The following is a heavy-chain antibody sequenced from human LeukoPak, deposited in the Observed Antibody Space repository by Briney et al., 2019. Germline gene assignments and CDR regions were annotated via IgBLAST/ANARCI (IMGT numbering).Heavy chain of an antibody. CDR1: GFTFSSYS. J-gene: IGHJ4*02. Sequence: GGSLRLSCAASGFTFSSYSMNWVRQAPGKGLEWVSSISSSSSYIYYADSVKGRFTISRDNAKNSLYLQMNSLRAEDTAVYYCARVELGTYYYDSTPDYWGQGTLVTVSS. CDR3: ARVELGTYYYDSTPDY. D-gene: IGHD3-22*01. V-gene: IGHV3-21*01. CDR2: ISSSSSYI.